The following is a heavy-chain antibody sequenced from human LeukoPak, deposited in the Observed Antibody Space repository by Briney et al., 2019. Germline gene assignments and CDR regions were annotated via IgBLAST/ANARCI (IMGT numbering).Heavy chain of an antibody. CDR1: GGSFSCYY. Sequence: SETLSLTCAVYGGSFSCYYWSWIRQPPGKGLEWIGEINHSGSTNYNPSLKSRVTISVDTSKNQFSLKLSSVTAADTAVYYCARDRYCSGGSCYGVWGQGTLVTVSS. CDR3: ARDRYCSGGSCYGV. J-gene: IGHJ4*02. CDR2: INHSGST. D-gene: IGHD2-15*01. V-gene: IGHV4-34*01.